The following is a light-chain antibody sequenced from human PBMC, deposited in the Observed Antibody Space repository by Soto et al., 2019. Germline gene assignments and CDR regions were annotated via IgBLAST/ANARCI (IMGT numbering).Light chain of an antibody. CDR3: QQAASFPIT. V-gene: IGKV1-12*01. Sequence: DIQMTQSPSTLSGSVGDRVTITCRASQGVSTWLAWYQQKPGKAPNLLIYTASSLQSGVPSRFSGSGSGTDFTLTINGLQPEDFATYYCQQAASFPITFGQGTRLEIK. CDR2: TAS. J-gene: IGKJ5*01. CDR1: QGVSTW.